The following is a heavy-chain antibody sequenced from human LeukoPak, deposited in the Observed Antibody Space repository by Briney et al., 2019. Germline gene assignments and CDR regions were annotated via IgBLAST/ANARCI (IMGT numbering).Heavy chain of an antibody. Sequence: GGSLRPSCPASGLTFRNLAKSCVRQAPGEGLEWVSAIGGSDGTTYYADSVKGRFTISRDNSKNTLYLQMNSLRVDDTAVYYCVKGVSGWPYYLDYWGHGSLVTVSS. V-gene: IGHV3-23*01. J-gene: IGHJ4*01. CDR2: IGGSDGTT. CDR3: VKGVSGWPYYLDY. CDR1: GLTFRNLA. D-gene: IGHD6-19*01.